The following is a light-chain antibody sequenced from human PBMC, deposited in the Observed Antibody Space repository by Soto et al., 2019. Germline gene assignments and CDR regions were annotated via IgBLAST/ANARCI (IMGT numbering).Light chain of an antibody. V-gene: IGLV1-51*02. CDR3: GTWDNSLSLPYV. Sequence: QSVLTQPPSVSAAPGQKVTISCSGSSSSIGNNYVSWYQQLPGTAPKLLIFENNKRPSGIPDRFSASKSGTSATLAITGLQTGDAADYYCGTWDNSLSLPYVFGTGTKLTVL. J-gene: IGLJ1*01. CDR2: ENN. CDR1: SSSIGNNY.